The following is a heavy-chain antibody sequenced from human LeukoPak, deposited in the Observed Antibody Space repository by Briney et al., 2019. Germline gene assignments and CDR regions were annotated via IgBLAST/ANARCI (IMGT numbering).Heavy chain of an antibody. CDR3: ASVGYCSGGSCYFSFDY. CDR1: SGSISGSDYY. V-gene: IGHV4-61*05. CDR2: IYYSGST. J-gene: IGHJ4*02. D-gene: IGHD2-15*01. Sequence: SETLSLTCTVSSGSISGSDYYWCCIRQPPGKGLEWIGYIYYSGSTTYNPSLTSRVTMSVDMSKNQFSLKLSSVTAADTAIYYCASVGYCSGGSCYFSFDYWGQGALVTVSS.